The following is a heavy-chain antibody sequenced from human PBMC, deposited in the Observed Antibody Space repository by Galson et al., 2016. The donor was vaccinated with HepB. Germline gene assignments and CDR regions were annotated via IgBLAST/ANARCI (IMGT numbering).Heavy chain of an antibody. CDR2: ISGSAGST. J-gene: IGHJ6*02. D-gene: IGHD6-13*01. Sequence: SLRLSCAASGFIFSSYAMNWVRQAPGKGLEWVSAISGSAGSTYYADSVKGRFTISRDNSKNTLYLQINSLRAEDTAVYYCAKDLSWGIAAAHYNYYNYGMDVWGQGTTVTVSS. V-gene: IGHV3-23*01. CDR3: AKDLSWGIAAAHYNYYNYGMDV. CDR1: GFIFSSYA.